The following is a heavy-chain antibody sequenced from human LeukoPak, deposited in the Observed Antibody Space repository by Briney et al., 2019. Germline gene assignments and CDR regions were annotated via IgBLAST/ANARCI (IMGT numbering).Heavy chain of an antibody. J-gene: IGHJ4*02. CDR2: ISGSGGST. CDR3: AKGGYYDSSGLYDY. CDR1: GFTFSSYA. D-gene: IGHD3-22*01. Sequence: GGSLRLSCAASGFTFSSYAMSWVRQAPGKGLEWVSAISGSGGSTYYADSVKGRFTISRDNSKNTLYLQMNSLRAEDTAVYYCAKGGYYDSSGLYDYWGQGTLVTVSS. V-gene: IGHV3-23*01.